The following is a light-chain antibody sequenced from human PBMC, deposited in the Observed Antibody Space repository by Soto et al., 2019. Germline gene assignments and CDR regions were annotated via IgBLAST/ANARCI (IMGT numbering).Light chain of an antibody. CDR3: QTWGTGIQGV. CDR2: LNSDGSH. V-gene: IGLV4-69*01. CDR1: SGHSSYA. J-gene: IGLJ2*01. Sequence: QSVLTQSPSASASLGASVKLTCTLSSGHSSYAIAWHQQQPEKGPRYLMKLNSDGSHSKGDGIPDRFSGSSSGGERYLTISSLQSEDWADYYFQTWGTGIQGVFGGGTKLTVL.